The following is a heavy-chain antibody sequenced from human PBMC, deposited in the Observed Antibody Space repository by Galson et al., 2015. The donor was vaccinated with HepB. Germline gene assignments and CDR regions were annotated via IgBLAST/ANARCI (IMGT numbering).Heavy chain of an antibody. CDR2: IWYDGSNK. V-gene: IGHV3-33*01. CDR3: ARELPGYCSGGSCPNFDY. D-gene: IGHD2-15*01. CDR1: GFTFSSYG. J-gene: IGHJ4*02. Sequence: SLRLSCAASGFTFSSYGMHWVRQAPGKGLEWVAVIWYDGSNKYYADSVKGRFTISRDNSKNTLYLQMNSLRAEDTAVYYCARELPGYCSGGSCPNFDYWGQGTLVTVSS.